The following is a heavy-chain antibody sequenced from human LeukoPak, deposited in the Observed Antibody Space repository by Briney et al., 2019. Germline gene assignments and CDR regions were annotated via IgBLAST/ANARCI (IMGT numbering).Heavy chain of an antibody. D-gene: IGHD6-19*01. CDR1: GFTLGTFW. Sequence: GGSLRLSCEASGFTLGTFWMRWVRQAPGRGVERVANINQGGSQKNYVDSVWGRFTIDRDDANNSLYLRMNSLRAEDTAMYFCVRDKGGWNPFDYWGQGTLVTVSS. CDR3: VRDKGGWNPFDY. V-gene: IGHV3-7*03. CDR2: INQGGSQK. J-gene: IGHJ4*02.